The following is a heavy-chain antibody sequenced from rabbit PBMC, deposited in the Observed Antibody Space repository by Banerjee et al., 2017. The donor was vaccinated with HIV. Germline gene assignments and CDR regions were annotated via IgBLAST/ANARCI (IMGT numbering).Heavy chain of an antibody. V-gene: IGHV1S45*01. CDR1: GFSFSSSYY. CDR3: ARDLAGVIGWNFNL. Sequence: QEQLKESGGGLVQPGGSLTLTCTASGFSFSSSYYMCWVRQAPGKGLEWIACIYTGSSGTTYYASWAKGRFTISKTSSTTVTLQMTSLTAADTASYFCARDLAGVIGWNFNLWGPGTLVTVS. D-gene: IGHD4-1*01. CDR2: IYTGSSGTT. J-gene: IGHJ4*01.